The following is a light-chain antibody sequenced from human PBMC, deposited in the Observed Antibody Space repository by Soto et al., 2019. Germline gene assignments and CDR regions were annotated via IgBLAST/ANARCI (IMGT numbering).Light chain of an antibody. CDR1: QSVSSN. V-gene: IGKV3-15*01. CDR2: GPS. J-gene: IGKJ1*01. CDR3: QQFNSWPGT. Sequence: EIVMTQSPATLSVSPGERATLSCRASQSVSSNLAWYQQKPAQAPRLLIYGPSTRATGIPARFSGSGSGTEITLTISSLKAEDFAVYYWQQFNSWPGTFGQGTKVELK.